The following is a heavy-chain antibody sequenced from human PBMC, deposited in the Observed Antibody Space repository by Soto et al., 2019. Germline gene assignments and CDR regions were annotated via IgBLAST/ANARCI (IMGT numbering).Heavy chain of an antibody. CDR3: AREGNFWSGSGYYYYYGMDV. CDR2: IIPIFGTA. Sequence: SVKVSCKASGGTFSSYAISWVRQAPGQGLEWMGGIIPIFGTANYAQKFQGRVTITADESTSTAYMELSSLSSEDTAVYYCAREGNFWSGSGYYYYYGMDVWGQGTTVTVSS. CDR1: GGTFSSYA. V-gene: IGHV1-69*13. D-gene: IGHD3-3*01. J-gene: IGHJ6*02.